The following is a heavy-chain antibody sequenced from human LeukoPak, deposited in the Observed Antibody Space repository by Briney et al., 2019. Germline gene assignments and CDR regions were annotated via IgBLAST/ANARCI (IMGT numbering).Heavy chain of an antibody. J-gene: IGHJ4*02. Sequence: SETLSLTCTASGVSISTAYWTWVRQSPGKGLEWIGYIHYSGSTTYHPSLESRVTISLDTSKNQIFLKLTSVTSADTAVYYCARDAGATAYWGQGALVTVSS. CDR1: GVSISTAY. CDR3: ARDAGATAY. D-gene: IGHD4/OR15-4a*01. V-gene: IGHV4-59*01. CDR2: IHYSGST.